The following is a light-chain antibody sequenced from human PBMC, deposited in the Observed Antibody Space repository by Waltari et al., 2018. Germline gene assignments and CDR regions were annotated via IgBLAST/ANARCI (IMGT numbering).Light chain of an antibody. CDR1: ASNIGGNL. CDR2: RSD. V-gene: IGLV1-44*01. J-gene: IGLJ3*02. Sequence: QSVLTQPPSASGTPGQRVTISCSGSASNIGGNLVNWYQQLPGKAPKLLIYRSDQRPSGVPDRFSGYKTGTSASLAISGLQSDDEADYFCASWDDSLNGHWVFGGGTKVTVL. CDR3: ASWDDSLNGHWV.